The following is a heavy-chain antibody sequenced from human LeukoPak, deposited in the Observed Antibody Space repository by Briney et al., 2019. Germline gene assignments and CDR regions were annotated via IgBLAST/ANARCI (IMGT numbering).Heavy chain of an antibody. D-gene: IGHD6-19*01. CDR1: GFTFSSYV. V-gene: IGHV3-23*01. CDR2: ITGSGDST. J-gene: IGHJ4*02. CDR3: AKRGPAGAGKSPDYFEY. Sequence: GGSLRLSCAPSGFTFSSYVMSWVRQAPGKGREWVSAITGSGDSTYYADSVKGRFTISRDNSKNTLYLQMNSLRAEDTAVYYCAKRGPAGAGKSPDYFEYWGQGTLVTVSS.